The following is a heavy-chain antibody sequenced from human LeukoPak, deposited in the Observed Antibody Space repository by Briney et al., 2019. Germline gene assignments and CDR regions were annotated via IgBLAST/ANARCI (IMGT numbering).Heavy chain of an antibody. J-gene: IGHJ4*02. V-gene: IGHV4-34*01. CDR3: ARQTGSGLFILP. CDR1: GGSFSGYY. CDR2: INHSGST. Sequence: SETLSLTCAVYGGSFSGYYWSWIRQPPGKGLEWIGEINHSGSTNYNPSLKSRVNISVDTSKNQFSLRLTSVTAADTAVYYCARQTGSGLFILPGGQGTLVTVSS. D-gene: IGHD3/OR15-3a*01.